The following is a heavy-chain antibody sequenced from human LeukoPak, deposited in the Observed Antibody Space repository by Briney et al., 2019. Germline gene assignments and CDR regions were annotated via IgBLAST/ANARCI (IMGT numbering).Heavy chain of an antibody. CDR1: GFTFSSYW. J-gene: IGHJ4*02. CDR2: IKQDRSEK. CDR3: ARSRGPSYYYDSSGYPSGY. D-gene: IGHD3-22*01. Sequence: PGGSLRLSCAASGFTFSSYWMSWVRQAPGKGLEWVANIKQDRSEKYYVDSVKGRFTISRDNAKNSLYLQMNSLRAEDTAVYYCARSRGPSYYYDSSGYPSGYWGQGTLVTVSS. V-gene: IGHV3-7*01.